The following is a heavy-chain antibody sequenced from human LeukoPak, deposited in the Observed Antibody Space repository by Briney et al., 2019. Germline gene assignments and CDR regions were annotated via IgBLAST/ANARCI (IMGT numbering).Heavy chain of an antibody. CDR1: GFTFSSYS. J-gene: IGHJ4*02. CDR3: ARDAYKGLYYFDY. D-gene: IGHD5-24*01. V-gene: IGHV3-30*02. Sequence: PGGSLRLSCAASGFTFSSYSMNWVRQAPGKGLEWVAFIRYDGNNKYYADSVKGRVIISRDNSKNTLFLQMETLRPEDTAVYYCARDAYKGLYYFDYWGQGTLVTVSS. CDR2: IRYDGNNK.